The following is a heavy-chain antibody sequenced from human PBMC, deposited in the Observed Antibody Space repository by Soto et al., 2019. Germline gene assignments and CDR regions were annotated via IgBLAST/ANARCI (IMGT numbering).Heavy chain of an antibody. V-gene: IGHV3-23*01. CDR1: GFTFSSYG. J-gene: IGHJ6*02. CDR3: EKDGTTAGIHYYAMDV. D-gene: IGHD2-2*02. Sequence: PGGSLRLSCEVSGFTFSSYGMNWVRQARDKGLEWVSTIGRGGDTYYADSVKGRFTISRDNSKNTLFLQMNSLRAEDTALYFCEKDGTTAGIHYYAMDVWGQGTKVTVSS. CDR2: IGRGGDT.